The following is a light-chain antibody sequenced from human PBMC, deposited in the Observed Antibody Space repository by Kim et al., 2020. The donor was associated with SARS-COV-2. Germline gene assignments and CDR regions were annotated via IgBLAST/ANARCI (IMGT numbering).Light chain of an antibody. V-gene: IGKV3-15*01. CDR2: DAS. J-gene: IGKJ2*01. CDR3: QQYNNWLYT. Sequence: SASPVDRATLSCRAIQIVSSNLACYQQKPCQAPRLLISDASTRVTGIPARFSGSGSGTEFTLTITSLQSEDFAVYYCQQYNNWLYTFGQGTKLEI. CDR1: QIVSSN.